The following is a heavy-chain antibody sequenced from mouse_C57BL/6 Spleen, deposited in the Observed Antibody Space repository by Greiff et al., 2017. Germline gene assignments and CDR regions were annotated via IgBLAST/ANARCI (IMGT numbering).Heavy chain of an antibody. CDR3: ARNDYDAYYYAMDY. J-gene: IGHJ4*01. V-gene: IGHV5-17*01. D-gene: IGHD2-4*01. CDR1: GFTFSDYG. CDR2: ISSGSSTI. Sequence: EVQLQESGGGLVKPGGSLKLSCAASGFTFSDYGMHWVRQAPEKGLEWVAYISSGSSTIYYADTVKGRFTISRDNAKNTLFLQMTSLRSEDTAMYYCARNDYDAYYYAMDYWGQGTSVTVSS.